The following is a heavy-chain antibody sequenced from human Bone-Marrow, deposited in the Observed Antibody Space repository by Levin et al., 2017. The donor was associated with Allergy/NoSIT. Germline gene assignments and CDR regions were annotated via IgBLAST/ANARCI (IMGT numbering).Heavy chain of an antibody. J-gene: IGHJ4*02. V-gene: IGHV4-4*02. D-gene: IGHD3-10*01. Sequence: KASETLSLTCAVSGGSISSSNWWSWVRQPPGKGLEWIGEIYHSGSTNYNPSLKSRVTISVDKSKNQFSLKLSSVTAADTAVYYCASSKGDEYYGSGSYSKFDYWGQGTLVTVSS. CDR2: IYHSGST. CDR1: GGSISSSNW. CDR3: ASSKGDEYYGSGSYSKFDY.